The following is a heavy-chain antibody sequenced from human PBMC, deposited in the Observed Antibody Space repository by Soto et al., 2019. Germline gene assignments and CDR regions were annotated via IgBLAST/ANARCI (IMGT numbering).Heavy chain of an antibody. D-gene: IGHD5-12*01. CDR3: ARRDGYNLVFDY. CDR1: GGTFSSYA. Sequence: QVQLVQSGAEVKKPGSSVKVSCKASGGTFSSYAISWVLQAPGQGLEWMGGIIPIFGTANYAQKCQGRVTITADESTSTAYMELRSLRSEDTAVYYCARRDGYNLVFDYWGQGTLVTVSS. J-gene: IGHJ4*02. V-gene: IGHV1-69*01. CDR2: IIPIFGTA.